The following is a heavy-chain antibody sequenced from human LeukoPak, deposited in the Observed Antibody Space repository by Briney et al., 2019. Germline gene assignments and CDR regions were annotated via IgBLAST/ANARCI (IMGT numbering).Heavy chain of an antibody. J-gene: IGHJ6*03. CDR1: GGTFSSYA. V-gene: IGHV1-18*01. CDR2: ISAYNGNT. Sequence: ASVKVSCKASGGTFSSYAISWVRQAPGQGLEWMGWISAYNGNTNYAQKLQGRVTMTTDTSTSTAYMELRSLRSDDTAVYYCARDYIPPIFSNYYYYMDVWGKGTTVTVSS. D-gene: IGHD3-3*01. CDR3: ARDYIPPIFSNYYYYMDV.